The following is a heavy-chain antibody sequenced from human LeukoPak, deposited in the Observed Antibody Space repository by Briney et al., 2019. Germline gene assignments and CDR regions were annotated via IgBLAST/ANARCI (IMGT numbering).Heavy chain of an antibody. J-gene: IGHJ4*02. V-gene: IGHV1-69*05. Sequence: SVKVSCKASGGTFTSYAISWVRQAPGQGLEWMGGIIPIFGTANYAQKFQGRVTITTDESTSTAYMELSSLRSEDTAVYYCARVLGDGDYVLDYWGQGTLVTVSS. CDR2: IIPIFGTA. CDR3: ARVLGDGDYVLDY. CDR1: GGTFTSYA. D-gene: IGHD4-17*01.